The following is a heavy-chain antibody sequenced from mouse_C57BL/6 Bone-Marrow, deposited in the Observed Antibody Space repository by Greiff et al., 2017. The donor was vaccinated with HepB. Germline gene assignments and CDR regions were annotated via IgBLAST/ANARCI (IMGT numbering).Heavy chain of an antibody. CDR3: ARYGGSSYEDYFDN. Sequence: VHVKQSGPELVKPGASVKISCKASGYSFTGYYMNWVKQSPEKSLEWIGEINPSTGGTTYNQKFKAKATLTVDKSSSTAYMQLKSLTSEDSAVYYCARYGGSSYEDYFDNWGQGTTLTVSS. CDR2: INPSTGGT. D-gene: IGHD1-1*01. V-gene: IGHV1-42*01. J-gene: IGHJ2*01. CDR1: GYSFTGYY.